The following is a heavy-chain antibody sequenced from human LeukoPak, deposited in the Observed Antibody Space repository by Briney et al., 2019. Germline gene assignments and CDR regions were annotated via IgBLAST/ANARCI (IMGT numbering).Heavy chain of an antibody. CDR2: ISSDGGSK. CDR1: GFTFSRYA. Sequence: GGSLRLSCAGSGFTFSRYAFHWVRQAPGKGLEWVAVISSDGGSKFYAESVKGRFTISRDSSKNTLYLQMNTLRPEDTAVYYCARDHAAGYSTIGSSSWGTLGDWGRGTLVTVSS. J-gene: IGHJ4*02. CDR3: ARDHAAGYSTIGSSSWGTLGD. V-gene: IGHV3-30*04. D-gene: IGHD6-13*01.